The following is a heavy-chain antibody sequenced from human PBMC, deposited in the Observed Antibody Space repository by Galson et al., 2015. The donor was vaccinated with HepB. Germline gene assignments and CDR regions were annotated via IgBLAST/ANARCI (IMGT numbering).Heavy chain of an antibody. CDR1: GFTFSSYG. V-gene: IGHV3-30*18. J-gene: IGHJ6*02. Sequence: SLRLSCAASGFTFSSYGMHWVRQAPGKGLEWVAVISYDGSNKYYADSVKGRFTISRDNSKNTLYLQMNSLRAEGTAVYYCAKDRRQKYYYYYYGMDVWGQGTTVTVSS. CDR2: ISYDGSNK. CDR3: AKDRRQKYYYYYYGMDV.